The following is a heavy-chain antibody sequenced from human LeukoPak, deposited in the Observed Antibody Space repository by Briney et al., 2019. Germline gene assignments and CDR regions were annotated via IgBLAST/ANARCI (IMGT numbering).Heavy chain of an antibody. CDR1: GFAFSNYA. D-gene: IGHD1-26*01. CDR3: GTRAGGSYSLWYFDL. J-gene: IGHJ2*01. CDR2: LNPGAGFA. Sequence: GGSLRLSCAASGFAFSNYAITWVRQAPGKGLEWVSTLNPGAGFAYYADSVKGRFTISRDNSSHTLYLQMTSLRADDTALYFCGTRAGGSYSLWYFDLWGRGTLVTVSS. V-gene: IGHV3-23*01.